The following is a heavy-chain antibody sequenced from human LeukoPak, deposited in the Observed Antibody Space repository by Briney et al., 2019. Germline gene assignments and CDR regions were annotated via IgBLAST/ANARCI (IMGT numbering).Heavy chain of an antibody. CDR2: INPSGGST. J-gene: IGHJ4*02. CDR3: ARVKQQLAIDY. V-gene: IGHV1-46*01. D-gene: IGHD6-13*01. Sequence: ASVKVSCKASGYTFTGYCMHWVRQAPGQGLEWMGIINPSGGSTSYAQKFQGRVTMTRDMSTSTVYMELSSLRSEDTAVYYCARVKQQLAIDYWGQGTLVTVSS. CDR1: GYTFTGYC.